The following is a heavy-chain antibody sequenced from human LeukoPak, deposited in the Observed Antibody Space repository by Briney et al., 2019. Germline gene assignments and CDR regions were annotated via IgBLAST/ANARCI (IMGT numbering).Heavy chain of an antibody. CDR1: GFTFSDTW. D-gene: IGHD4-17*01. V-gene: IGHV3-74*01. CDR2: IRSDGSDT. J-gene: IGHJ4*02. CDR3: ARDGGDYGVLFDY. Sequence: GGSLRLSCAASGFTFSDTWMHWVRQAPGEGLVWVSRIRSDGSDTRYAESVKGRFTISRDNSKNTLYLQMNSLRAEDTAVYYCARDGGDYGVLFDYWGQGTLVTVSS.